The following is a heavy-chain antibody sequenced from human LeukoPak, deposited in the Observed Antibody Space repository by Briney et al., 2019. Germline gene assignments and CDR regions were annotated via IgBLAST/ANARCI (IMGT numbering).Heavy chain of an antibody. CDR2: INPNSGGT. J-gene: IGHJ5*02. V-gene: IGHV1-2*02. D-gene: IGHD6-13*01. CDR1: GYTFTGYY. CDR3: ARDPGSSWPYNWFDP. Sequence: ASVKVSRKASGYTFTGYYMHWVRQAPGQGLEWMGWINPNSGGTNYAQKFQGRVTMTRDTSISTAYMELSRLRSDDTAVYYCARDPGSSWPYNWFDPWGQGTLVTVSS.